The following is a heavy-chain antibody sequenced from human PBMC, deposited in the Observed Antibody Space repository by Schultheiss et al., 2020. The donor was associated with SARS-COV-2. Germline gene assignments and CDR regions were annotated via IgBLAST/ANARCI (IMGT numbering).Heavy chain of an antibody. CDR3: ARDRDSSGWYVDY. Sequence: GGSLRLSCAASGFTFSSYSMNWVRQAPGKGLEWVSYISSSSSTIYYADSVKGRFTISRDNSKNTLYLQMNSLRAEDTAVYYCARDRDSSGWYVDYWGQGTLVTVS. J-gene: IGHJ4*02. CDR2: ISSSSSTI. D-gene: IGHD6-19*01. CDR1: GFTFSSYS. V-gene: IGHV3-48*01.